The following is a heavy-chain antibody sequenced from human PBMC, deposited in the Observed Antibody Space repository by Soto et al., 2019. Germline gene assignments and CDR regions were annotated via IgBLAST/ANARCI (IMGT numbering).Heavy chain of an antibody. V-gene: IGHV4-39*01. CDR2: IYYSGST. Sequence: SETLSLTCTVSGGSISSSSYYWGWIRQPPGKGLEWIGSIYYSGSTYYNPSLKSRVTISVDTSKNQSSLKLSSVTAADTAVYYCASPYNWNFHHFDYWGQGTLVTVSS. CDR3: ASPYNWNFHHFDY. CDR1: GGSISSSSYY. J-gene: IGHJ4*02. D-gene: IGHD1-7*01.